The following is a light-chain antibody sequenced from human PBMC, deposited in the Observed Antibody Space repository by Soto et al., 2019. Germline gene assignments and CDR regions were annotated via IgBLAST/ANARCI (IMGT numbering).Light chain of an antibody. V-gene: IGLV2-14*01. Sequence: QSALTQPASVSGSPGQSITISCTGTSSDVGGYNYVSWYQQHPGKAPKLMIYEVSNRPSGISTRFSGSKSGNTASLTISGLQDEDEEDYYCSSYTSSSTLTFGGGTKVTVL. CDR1: SSDVGGYNY. CDR3: SSYTSSSTLT. CDR2: EVS. J-gene: IGLJ2*01.